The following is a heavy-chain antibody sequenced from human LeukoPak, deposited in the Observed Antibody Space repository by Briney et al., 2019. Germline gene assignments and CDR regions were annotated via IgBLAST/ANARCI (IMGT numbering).Heavy chain of an antibody. V-gene: IGHV1-46*01. D-gene: IGHD5-12*01. CDR1: GYTFSSYY. Sequence: ASVKVSCKASGYTFSSYYMHWMRQAPGQGLEWMGIINPSGGSTSYAQKFQARVTMTRDMSTTTVYMELSSLRSEDTAMYYCARAQWLRLPRFDYWGQGTLVTVSS. J-gene: IGHJ4*02. CDR3: ARAQWLRLPRFDY. CDR2: INPSGGST.